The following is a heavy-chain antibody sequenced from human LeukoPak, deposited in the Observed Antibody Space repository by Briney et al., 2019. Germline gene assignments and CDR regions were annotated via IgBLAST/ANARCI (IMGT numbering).Heavy chain of an antibody. CDR2: NYYTWGT. V-gene: IGHV4-59*08. D-gene: IGHD6-19*01. J-gene: IGHJ4*02. CDR1: GGSIGSNY. Sequence: KPSETLSLTCTVSGGSIGSNYWTWLRQPPEKGLEYIGYNYYTWGTNYNPFLRSRVTLPVKPSQKQFSLTFRSVTAPDQAVYFFPKYGNSGWVIDYWGQGTLVTVSS. CDR3: PKYGNSGWVIDY.